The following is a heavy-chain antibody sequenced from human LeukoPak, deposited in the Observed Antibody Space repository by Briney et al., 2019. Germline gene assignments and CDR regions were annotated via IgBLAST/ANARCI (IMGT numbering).Heavy chain of an antibody. CDR1: GFTFSSYG. Sequence: PGGSLRLSCAASGFTFSSYGMHWVRQAPGKGLEWVAVISYDGSNKYYADSVEGRFTISRDNSKNTLYLQMNSLRAEDTAVYYCAKELRGYSYGLRNNWFDPWGQGTLVTVSS. J-gene: IGHJ5*02. V-gene: IGHV3-30*18. CDR3: AKELRGYSYGLRNNWFDP. CDR2: ISYDGSNK. D-gene: IGHD5-18*01.